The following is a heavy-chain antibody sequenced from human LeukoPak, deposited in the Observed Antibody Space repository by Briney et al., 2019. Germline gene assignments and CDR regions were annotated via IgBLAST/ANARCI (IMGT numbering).Heavy chain of an antibody. V-gene: IGHV3-30*02. CDR1: GFTFSSYG. J-gene: IGHJ4*02. Sequence: GGSLRLSCAASGFTFSSYGMHWVRQAPGKGLEWVAFIRYEGSNKYYAESVKGRFTISRDNSKNMMSLQMNSLRAEDTAVYYCAKGQYYNILTGYYVRRGLDSWGQGTLVTVSS. CDR3: AKGQYYNILTGYYVRRGLDS. D-gene: IGHD3-9*01. CDR2: IRYEGSNK.